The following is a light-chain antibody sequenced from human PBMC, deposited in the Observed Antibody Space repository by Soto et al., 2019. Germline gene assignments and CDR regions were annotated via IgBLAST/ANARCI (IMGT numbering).Light chain of an antibody. V-gene: IGKV1-12*01. Sequence: DIQMTQSPSSFSASVGDRVTITCRASHDVSSWLAWYQQKPGKAPRLLIYGASTLQSGVPSRFSGSRSGTDFTLTLSSLQPEDFATYYCQQANRPYSFGQGTKLEIK. CDR3: QQANRPYS. CDR1: HDVSSW. J-gene: IGKJ2*03. CDR2: GAS.